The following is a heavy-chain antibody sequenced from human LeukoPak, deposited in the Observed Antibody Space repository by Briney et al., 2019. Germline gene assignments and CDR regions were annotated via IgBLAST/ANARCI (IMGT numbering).Heavy chain of an antibody. Sequence: SETLSLTCTVSGASISNYYWSWIRQTPEKGLEWMGHIHTSGESRYYPSLESRLTMSIDTSRNQLSLKLTSVTAADTAVYYCARDWCSGTSCPTGFDPWGQGTLVTVSS. J-gene: IGHJ5*02. CDR1: GASISNYY. CDR2: IHTSGES. CDR3: ARDWCSGTSCPTGFDP. D-gene: IGHD2-2*01. V-gene: IGHV4-4*07.